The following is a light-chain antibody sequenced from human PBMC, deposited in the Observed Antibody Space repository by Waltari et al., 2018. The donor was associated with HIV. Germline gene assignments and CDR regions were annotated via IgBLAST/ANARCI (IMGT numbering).Light chain of an antibody. V-gene: IGLV3-1*01. J-gene: IGLJ1*01. CDR1: KLQHKF. CDR2: KDN. CDR3: QAWDSTTGV. Sequence: SFDLTQPPSLSVSPGQTATITCSGDKLQHKFSSWYQQKPGQSPVLVIYKDNMRPSGIPDRFSASVSGNTATLTIRETQALDEADDYCQAWDSTTGVFGTGTKVTVL.